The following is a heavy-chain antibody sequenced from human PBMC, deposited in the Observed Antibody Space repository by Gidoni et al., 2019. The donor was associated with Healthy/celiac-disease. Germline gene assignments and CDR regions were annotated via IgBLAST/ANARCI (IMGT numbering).Heavy chain of an antibody. V-gene: IGHV3-30*01. J-gene: IGHJ6*02. Sequence: CAASGFTFSSYAMHWVRQAPGKGLEWVAVISYDGSNKYYADSVKGRFTISRDNSKNTLYLQMNSLRAEDTAVYYCARGGLRYFDWFLYYYGMDVWGQGTTVTVSS. CDR2: ISYDGSNK. D-gene: IGHD3-9*01. CDR1: GFTFSSYA. CDR3: ARGGLRYFDWFLYYYGMDV.